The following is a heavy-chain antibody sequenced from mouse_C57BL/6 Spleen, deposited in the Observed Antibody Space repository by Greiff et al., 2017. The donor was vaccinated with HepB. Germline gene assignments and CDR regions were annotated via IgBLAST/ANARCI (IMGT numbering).Heavy chain of an antibody. CDR3: ARYDYDGDYFDY. CDR2: ISSGSSTI. Sequence: EVQRVESGGGLVKPGGSLKLSCAASGFTFSDYGMHWVRQAPEKGLEWVAYISSGSSTIYYADTVKGRFTISRDNAKNTLFLQMTSLRSEDTAMYYCARYDYDGDYFDYWGQGTTLTVSS. CDR1: GFTFSDYG. V-gene: IGHV5-17*01. D-gene: IGHD2-4*01. J-gene: IGHJ2*01.